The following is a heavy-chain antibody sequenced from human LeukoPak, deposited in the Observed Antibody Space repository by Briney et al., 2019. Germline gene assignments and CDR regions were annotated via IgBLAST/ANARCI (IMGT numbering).Heavy chain of an antibody. J-gene: IGHJ6*02. V-gene: IGHV3-33*01. CDR1: GFTFSSYG. D-gene: IGHD5-12*01. CDR2: IWYDGSNK. CDR3: ARDHKVATVYYYYGMDV. Sequence: PGGSLRLSCAASGFTFSSYGMHWVRQAPGKGLEWVAVIWYDGSNKYYADSVKGLFTISRDNSKNTLYLQMNSLRAEDTAVYYCARDHKVATVYYYYGMDVWGQGTTVTVSS.